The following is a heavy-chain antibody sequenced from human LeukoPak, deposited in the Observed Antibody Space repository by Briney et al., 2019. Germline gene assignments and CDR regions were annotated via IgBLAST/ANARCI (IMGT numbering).Heavy chain of an antibody. CDR3: ARGSSLIAAAGVIDY. CDR1: GGSISSYY. J-gene: IGHJ4*02. D-gene: IGHD6-13*01. V-gene: IGHV4-59*01. Sequence: SEILSLTCTVSGGSISSYYWSWIRQPPGKGLEWIGYIYYSGSTNYNPSLKSRVTISVDTSKNQFSLKLSSVTAADTAVYYCARGSSLIAAAGVIDYWGQGTLVTVSS. CDR2: IYYSGST.